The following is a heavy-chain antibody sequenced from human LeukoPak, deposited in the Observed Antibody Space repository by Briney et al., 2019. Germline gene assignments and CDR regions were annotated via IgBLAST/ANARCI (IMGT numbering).Heavy chain of an antibody. CDR3: ARSFGDYDILTGSHHHYYDYGMDV. Sequence: SGGSLRLSCAASGFTFSSYGMHWVRQAPGRGLEGVAVISWDGSIKYYADSVKGRFTISRDNSKTTLYLQMNSLRAEDTAMYYCARSFGDYDILTGSHHHYYDYGMDVWGKGTTVTVSS. CDR1: GFTFSSYG. J-gene: IGHJ6*04. D-gene: IGHD3-9*01. CDR2: ISWDGSIK. V-gene: IGHV3-30*03.